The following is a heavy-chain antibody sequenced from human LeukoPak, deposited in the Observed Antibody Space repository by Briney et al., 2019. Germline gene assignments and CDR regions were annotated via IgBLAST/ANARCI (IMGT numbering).Heavy chain of an antibody. V-gene: IGHV1-69*04. D-gene: IGHD1-26*01. CDR3: ARDRGELLGY. J-gene: IGHJ4*02. CDR2: IIPILGIA. CDR1: GGTFSSYA. Sequence: EAAVKVSCKSSGGTFSSYAISWVRQATGQGLEWMGRIIPILGIANYAQKFQGRVTITADKSTSTAYMELSSLRSEDTAVYYCARDRGELLGYWGQGTLVTVSS.